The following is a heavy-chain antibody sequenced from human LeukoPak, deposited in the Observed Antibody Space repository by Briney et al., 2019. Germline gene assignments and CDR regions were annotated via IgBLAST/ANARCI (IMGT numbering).Heavy chain of an antibody. V-gene: IGHV3-21*01. CDR3: ARARWFYYYYMDV. CDR1: GFTLSSYS. D-gene: IGHD3-10*01. CDR2: ISSSSSYI. Sequence: GGSLRLSCAASGFTLSSYSMNWVRQAPGKGLEWVSSISSSSSYIYYADSVKGRFTISRDNAKNSLYLQMNSLRAEDTAVYYCARARWFYYYYMDVWGKGTTVTVSS. J-gene: IGHJ6*03.